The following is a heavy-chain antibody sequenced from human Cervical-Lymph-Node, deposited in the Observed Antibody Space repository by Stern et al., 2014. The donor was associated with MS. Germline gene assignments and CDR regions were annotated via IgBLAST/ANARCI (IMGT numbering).Heavy chain of an antibody. CDR1: GFTFSDYD. CDR2: IRSTGSNI. J-gene: IGHJ4*02. CDR3: ARDLSEDYFDY. D-gene: IGHD1-26*01. Sequence: VQLVESGGGLVKPGGSLRLSCAASGFTFSDYDMSWVRQAPGKGLGWVSSIRSTGSNIYYADSVKGRFPISSDNAKTSRVLQINSLRAEDAAVYYSARDLSEDYFDYWGQGTLVTVSS. V-gene: IGHV3-11*01.